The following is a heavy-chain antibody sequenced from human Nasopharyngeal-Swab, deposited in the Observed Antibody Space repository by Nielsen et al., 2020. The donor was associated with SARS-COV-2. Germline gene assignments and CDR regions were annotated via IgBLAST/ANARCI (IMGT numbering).Heavy chain of an antibody. Sequence: GESLKISCEGSGFFYTNYWIAWVRQVPGKGLEWLGIIYPADSDTRYNPSLQGQVTISADKSIRTAYLQWKSLKASDSAMYYCARDFDLSSGYDVWGQGTLVTVSS. V-gene: IGHV5-51*01. J-gene: IGHJ4*02. CDR2: IYPADSDT. CDR1: GFFYTNYW. CDR3: ARDFDLSSGYDV. D-gene: IGHD3-3*01.